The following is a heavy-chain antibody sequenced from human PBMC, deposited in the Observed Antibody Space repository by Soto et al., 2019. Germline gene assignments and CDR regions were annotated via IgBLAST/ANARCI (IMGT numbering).Heavy chain of an antibody. Sequence: LRLSCAASGFTFDDYAMHGVRQAPGKGLEWVSGISWNSGSIGYADSVKGRFTISRDNAKNSLYLQMNSLRAEDTALYYCAKDSEAVPAMVYYMDVWGKGTTVTVSS. V-gene: IGHV3-9*01. CDR2: ISWNSGSI. CDR3: AKDSEAVPAMVYYMDV. J-gene: IGHJ6*03. CDR1: GFTFDDYA. D-gene: IGHD2-2*01.